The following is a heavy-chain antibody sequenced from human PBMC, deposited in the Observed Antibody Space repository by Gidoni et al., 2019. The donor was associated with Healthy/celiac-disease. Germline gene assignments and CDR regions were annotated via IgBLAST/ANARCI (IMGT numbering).Heavy chain of an antibody. V-gene: IGHV1-46*01. Sequence: QVQLVQPGAEVKKPGASVKVSCKASGYTFTSYYMHWVRQAPGQGLEWMGIINPSGGSTSYAQKFQGRVTMTRDTSTSTVYMELSSLRSEDTAVYYCARVGIAARPSYWFDYWGQGTLVTVSS. D-gene: IGHD6-6*01. CDR1: GYTFTSYY. CDR2: INPSGGST. CDR3: ARVGIAARPSYWFDY. J-gene: IGHJ4*02.